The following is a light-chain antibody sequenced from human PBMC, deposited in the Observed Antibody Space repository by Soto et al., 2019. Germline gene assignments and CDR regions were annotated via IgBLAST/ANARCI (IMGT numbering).Light chain of an antibody. CDR3: QQYGSAPGT. CDR2: GAS. CDR1: QSVSSN. Sequence: TQSPTTLSVSPGRRPTLACRASQSVSSNLAWYQQKPGQAPRILIYGASSRATGIPDRFSGRGSGTDFTLTISRLEAEDFAVYYCQQYGSAPGTFGQGTRLEIK. V-gene: IGKV3-20*01. J-gene: IGKJ5*01.